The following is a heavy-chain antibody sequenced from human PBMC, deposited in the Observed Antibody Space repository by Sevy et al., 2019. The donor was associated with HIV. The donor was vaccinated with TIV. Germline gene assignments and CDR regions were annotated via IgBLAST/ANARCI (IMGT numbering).Heavy chain of an antibody. V-gene: IGHV3-48*01. Sequence: GGSLRLSCAASGFSFSIYSMNWVRQAPGKGLEWVSHISSSSGPIYYADSVKGRFTISRDNAKNSLYLQMNSLRAEDTAVYYCARYYDFWSMDVWGQGTPVTVSS. CDR3: ARYYDFWSMDV. J-gene: IGHJ6*02. CDR1: GFSFSIYS. D-gene: IGHD3-3*01. CDR2: ISSSSGPI.